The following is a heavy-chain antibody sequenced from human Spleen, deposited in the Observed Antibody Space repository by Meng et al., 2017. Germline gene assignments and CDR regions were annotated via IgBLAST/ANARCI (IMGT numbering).Heavy chain of an antibody. CDR2: IIPIFGTA. J-gene: IGHJ4*02. Sequence: SVKVSCKASGGTFSNYGISWVRQAPGQGLEWMGGIIPIFGTANYAQKFQGRVTITADKSTSTAYMELSSLRSEDTAVYYCARARHGVAEYYFDYWGQGTLVTVSS. D-gene: IGHD6-19*01. CDR1: GGTFSNYG. CDR3: ARARHGVAEYYFDY. V-gene: IGHV1-69*06.